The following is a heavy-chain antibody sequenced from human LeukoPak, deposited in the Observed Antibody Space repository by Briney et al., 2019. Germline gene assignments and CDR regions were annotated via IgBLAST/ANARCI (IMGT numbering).Heavy chain of an antibody. V-gene: IGHV3-33*06. CDR2: IWYDGSNK. Sequence: PGRSLRLSCAASGFTFSSYGMHWVRQAPGKGLEWVAVIWYDGSNKYYADSVKGRFTISRDNSKNTLYLQMNSPRAEDTAVYYCAKDSGAPRYDSSGYCFDYWGQGTLVTVSS. D-gene: IGHD3-22*01. CDR1: GFTFSSYG. CDR3: AKDSGAPRYDSSGYCFDY. J-gene: IGHJ4*02.